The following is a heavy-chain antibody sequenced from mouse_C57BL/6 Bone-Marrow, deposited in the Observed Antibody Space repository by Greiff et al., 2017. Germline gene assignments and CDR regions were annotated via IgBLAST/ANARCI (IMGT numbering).Heavy chain of an antibody. CDR2: INPNNGGT. D-gene: IGHD2-4*01. CDR1: GYTFTDYY. Sequence: EVQLQQSGPELVKPGASVKISCKASGYTFTDYYMNWVKQSHGKSLEWIGDINPNNGGTSYNQKFKGKATLTVDKSSSTAYMELRSLTYEDSAVYYCARSGAFYYDYDGGFAYWGQGTLVTVSA. J-gene: IGHJ3*01. CDR3: ARSGAFYYDYDGGFAY. V-gene: IGHV1-26*01.